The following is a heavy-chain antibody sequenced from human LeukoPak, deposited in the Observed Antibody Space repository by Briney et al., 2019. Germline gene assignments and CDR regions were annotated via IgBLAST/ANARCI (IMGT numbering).Heavy chain of an antibody. CDR1: GFTFSDYY. CDR2: ISSSGSTI. Sequence: PGGSLRLSCAASGFTFSDYYMSWIRQAPGKGLEWDSYISSSGSTIYYADSVKGRFTISRDNAKNSLYLQMNSLRAEDTAVYYCASRSIQLWTIDYWGQGTLVTVSS. V-gene: IGHV3-11*04. D-gene: IGHD5-18*01. J-gene: IGHJ4*02. CDR3: ASRSIQLWTIDY.